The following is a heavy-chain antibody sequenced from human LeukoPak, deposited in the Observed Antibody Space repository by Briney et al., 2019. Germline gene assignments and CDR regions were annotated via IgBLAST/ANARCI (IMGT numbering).Heavy chain of an antibody. CDR2: IYHSGST. V-gene: IGHV4-38-2*02. CDR3: ARTRYSSSWN. CDR1: GYSISSGYY. J-gene: IGHJ4*02. Sequence: SETLSLTCTVSGYSISSGYYWGWIRQPPGKGLEWIGSIYHSGSTYYNPSLKSRVTISVDTSKNQFSLKLSSVTAADTAVYYCARTRYSSSWNWGQGTLVTVSS. D-gene: IGHD6-13*01.